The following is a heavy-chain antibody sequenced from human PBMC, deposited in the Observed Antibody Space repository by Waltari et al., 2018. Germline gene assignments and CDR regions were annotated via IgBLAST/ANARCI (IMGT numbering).Heavy chain of an antibody. D-gene: IGHD2-21*02. V-gene: IGHV1-3*01. Sequence: QVDLVQSGAEMKKPGASVKVSCKASGYTFGSYGIHWARQAPGQRLEWLGWINAGNGKTQSSQRFQDRLTLSRDRSAATAFMDLTSLTSEDTAVYYCARGWGLRAFDFWGQGTLVTVSP. J-gene: IGHJ4*02. CDR1: GYTFGSYG. CDR3: ARGWGLRAFDF. CDR2: INAGNGKT.